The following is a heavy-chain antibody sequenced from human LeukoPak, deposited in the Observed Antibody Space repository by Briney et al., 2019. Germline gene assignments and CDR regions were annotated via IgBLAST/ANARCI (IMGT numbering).Heavy chain of an antibody. Sequence: AISGSGGSTYYADSVKGRFTISRDNSKNTLYLQMNSLRREDTAVFSCARERSSGSYYDHWGQGTLVTVSS. D-gene: IGHD1-26*01. CDR3: ARERSSGSYYDH. CDR2: ISGSGGST. J-gene: IGHJ4*02. V-gene: IGHV3-23*01.